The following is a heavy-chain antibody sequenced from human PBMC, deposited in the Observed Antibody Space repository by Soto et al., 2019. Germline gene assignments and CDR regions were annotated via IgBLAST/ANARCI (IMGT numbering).Heavy chain of an antibody. D-gene: IGHD3-22*01. CDR2: ISSSTTYI. J-gene: IGHJ3*02. CDR1: RFTFSGYT. Sequence: PGGSLRLSCSASRFTFSGYTMNWVRQAPGKGLEWVSSISSSTTYIYYADSVKGRFTISRDNAKNSLYLQVNSLRAEDTAVYYCARDFDSSGYYGPVGAFDIWGQGTMVTVSS. CDR3: ARDFDSSGYYGPVGAFDI. V-gene: IGHV3-21*03.